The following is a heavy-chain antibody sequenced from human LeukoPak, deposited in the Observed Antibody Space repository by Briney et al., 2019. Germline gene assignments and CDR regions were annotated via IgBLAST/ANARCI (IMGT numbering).Heavy chain of an antibody. J-gene: IGHJ3*02. CDR2: INPNSGGT. Sequence: PGASVKVSRKASGYTFTGYYMHWVRQAPGQGLEWMGRINPNSGGTNYAQKFQGRVTMTKDTSISTAYMELSRLRSDDTAVYYCASSGPTIFGVVILDAFDIWGQGTMVTVSS. CDR3: ASSGPTIFGVVILDAFDI. CDR1: GYTFTGYY. D-gene: IGHD3-3*01. V-gene: IGHV1-2*06.